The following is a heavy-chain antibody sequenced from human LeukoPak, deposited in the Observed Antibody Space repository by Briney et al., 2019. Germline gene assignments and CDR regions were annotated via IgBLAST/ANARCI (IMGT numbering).Heavy chain of an antibody. D-gene: IGHD3-22*01. CDR1: GYTLTELS. V-gene: IGHV1-24*01. J-gene: IGHJ4*02. CDR2: FDPEDGET. CDR3: ATATPTGSAGYYYDSSGSYPLDY. Sequence: GASVKVSCKVSGYTLTELSMHWVRQAPGKGLEWMGGFDPEDGETIYAQKFRGRVTMTEDTSTDTAYMELSSLRSEDTAVYYCATATPTGSAGYYYDSSGSYPLDYWGQGTLVTVSS.